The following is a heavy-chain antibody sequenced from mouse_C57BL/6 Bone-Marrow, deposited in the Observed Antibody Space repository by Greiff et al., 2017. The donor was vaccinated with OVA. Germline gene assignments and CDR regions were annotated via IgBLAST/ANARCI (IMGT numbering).Heavy chain of an antibody. Sequence: QVQLQQPGAELVKPGASVKLSCKASGYTFTSYWMHWVKQRPGQGLEWIGMIHPNSGSTNYNEKFKSKATLTVDQSSSTAYMQLNSLTSEDSAVYYCAREEYDVGGAWFAYWGQGTLVTVSA. J-gene: IGHJ3*01. CDR3: AREEYDVGGAWFAY. V-gene: IGHV1-64*01. D-gene: IGHD2-14*01. CDR2: IHPNSGST. CDR1: GYTFTSYW.